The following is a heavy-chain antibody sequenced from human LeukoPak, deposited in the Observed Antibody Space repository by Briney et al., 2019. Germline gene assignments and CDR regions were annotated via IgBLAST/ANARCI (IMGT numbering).Heavy chain of an antibody. CDR1: GGSISSSN. Sequence: PSETLSLTCAVSGGSISSSNWWSWVRQAPGQGLEWVSSISGGGGSTYYADSVKGRFTISRDNSKNTLYLQMNSLRAEDTAIYYCAEESSLLRGPTVIYYFDFWGQGTLVTVSS. V-gene: IGHV3-23*01. D-gene: IGHD3-10*01. J-gene: IGHJ4*02. CDR2: ISGGGGST. CDR3: AEESSLLRGPTVIYYFDF.